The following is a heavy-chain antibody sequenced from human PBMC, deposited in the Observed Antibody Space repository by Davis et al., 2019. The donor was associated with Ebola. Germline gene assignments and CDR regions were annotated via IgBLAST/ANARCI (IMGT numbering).Heavy chain of an antibody. Sequence: ASVKVSCKASGYTFTSYDINWVRQATGQGLEWMGWMNPNSGNTGYAQKFQGRVTMTRNTSISTAYMELSSLRSEDTAVYYCARGRASGWWIWFDPWGQGTLVTVSS. CDR1: GYTFTSYD. D-gene: IGHD6-19*01. CDR3: ARGRASGWWIWFDP. V-gene: IGHV1-8*01. CDR2: MNPNSGNT. J-gene: IGHJ5*02.